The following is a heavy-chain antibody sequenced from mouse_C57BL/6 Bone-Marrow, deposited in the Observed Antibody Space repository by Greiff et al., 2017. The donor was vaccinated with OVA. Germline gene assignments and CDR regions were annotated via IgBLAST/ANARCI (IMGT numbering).Heavy chain of an antibody. CDR3: ARQERTTVDY. Sequence: EVKLMESGGGLVQPGGSLKLSCAASGFTFSDYGMAWVRQAPRKGPAWVAFISNLAYSIYYADTVTGRFTISRENAKNTLYLEMSSLRSEDTAMYYCARQERTTVDYWGQGTTLTVSS. CDR1: GFTFSDYG. J-gene: IGHJ2*01. CDR2: ISNLAYSI. D-gene: IGHD1-1*01. V-gene: IGHV5-15*01.